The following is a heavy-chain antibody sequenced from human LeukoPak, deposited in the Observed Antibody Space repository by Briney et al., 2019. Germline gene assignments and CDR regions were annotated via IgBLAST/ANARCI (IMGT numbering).Heavy chain of an antibody. CDR3: ARERLRRDAFDI. J-gene: IGHJ3*02. V-gene: IGHV4-59*01. D-gene: IGHD2-8*01. CDR2: IYYSGGT. CDR1: GGSISSYY. Sequence: SETLSLTCTVSGGSISSYYWSWIRQPPGKGLEWIGYIYYSGGTNYNPSLKSRVTISVDTSKNQFSLKLSSVTAADTAVYYCARERLRRDAFDIWGQGTMVTVSS.